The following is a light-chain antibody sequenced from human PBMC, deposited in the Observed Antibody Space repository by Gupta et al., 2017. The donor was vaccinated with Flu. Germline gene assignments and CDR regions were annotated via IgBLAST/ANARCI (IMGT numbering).Light chain of an antibody. J-gene: IGKJ4*01. CDR1: QSILSGNGYNY. Sequence: EIVMTQSPLSLSVNPGEPASISCRSSQSILSGNGYNYLDWYLQKPGQSPQLLIYLGSNRAPGVPDRFSGSGSGTDFTLKISRVEAEDVGVYSCMQAVRSPLTFGGGTKVEIK. V-gene: IGKV2-28*01. CDR2: LGS. CDR3: MQAVRSPLT.